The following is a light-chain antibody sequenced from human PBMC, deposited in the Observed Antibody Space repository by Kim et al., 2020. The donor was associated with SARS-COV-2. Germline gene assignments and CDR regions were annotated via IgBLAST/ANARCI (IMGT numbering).Light chain of an antibody. V-gene: IGLV1-40*01. CDR3: QSYDRSLSGSV. CDR2: GNT. Sequence: QRDTIPGTGSSSNIGAYYDVHWYQQLPGTAPKLLIHGNTNRPSGVPDRFSGSKSGTSASLDITGLQAEDEAVYYCQSYDRSLSGSVFGGGTQLTVL. J-gene: IGLJ3*02. CDR1: SSNIGAYYD.